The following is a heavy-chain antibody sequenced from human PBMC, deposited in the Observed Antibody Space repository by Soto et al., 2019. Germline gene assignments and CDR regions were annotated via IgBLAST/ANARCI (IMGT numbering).Heavy chain of an antibody. V-gene: IGHV4-59*01. Sequence: KTXETLSLTCTVAGGSISSYYWSWIRQPPGKGLEWIGYIYYSGSTNYNPSLKSRVTISVDTSKNQFSLKLSSVTAADTAVYYCARATSGSYYSWFDPWGQGTLVTVSS. D-gene: IGHD3-10*01. CDR2: IYYSGST. CDR1: GGSISSYY. J-gene: IGHJ5*02. CDR3: ARATSGSYYSWFDP.